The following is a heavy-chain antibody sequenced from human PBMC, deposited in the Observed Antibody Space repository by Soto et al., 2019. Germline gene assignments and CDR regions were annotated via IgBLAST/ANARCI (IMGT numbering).Heavy chain of an antibody. CDR1: GFIFSTYA. D-gene: IGHD6-19*01. CDR2: ISYDGSDI. Sequence: PXGSLRLSCAASGFIFSTYAMHWVRQAPGKGLEWVAVISYDGSDIYYGDSGKGRFTISRDNSRNTLYLEMNSLQTEDTAVFYCARDQGRTVTRGDWFDTWGQGTLVTVSS. V-gene: IGHV3-30-3*01. J-gene: IGHJ5*02. CDR3: ARDQGRTVTRGDWFDT.